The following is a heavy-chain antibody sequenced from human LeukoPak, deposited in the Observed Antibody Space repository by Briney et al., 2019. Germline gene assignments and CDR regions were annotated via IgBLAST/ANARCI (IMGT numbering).Heavy chain of an antibody. CDR3: ARVVTPRYCSTTSCYWKGWFDP. D-gene: IGHD2-2*01. CDR1: GYTFTSYD. Sequence: GASVKVSCKASGYTFTSYDINWVRQATGQGLEWMGWMNPNSGNTGYAQKFQGRVTITADESTSTAYMELSSLRSEDTAVYYCARVVTPRYCSTTSCYWKGWFDPWGQGTLVTVSS. J-gene: IGHJ5*02. CDR2: MNPNSGNT. V-gene: IGHV1-8*03.